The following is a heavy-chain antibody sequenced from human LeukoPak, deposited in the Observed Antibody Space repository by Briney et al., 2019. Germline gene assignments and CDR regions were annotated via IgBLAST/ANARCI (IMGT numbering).Heavy chain of an antibody. CDR1: GFTFSSYA. Sequence: GGSLRLSCAASGFTFSSYAMSWVRQAPGKGLEWVSAIVGSGGSANYADSVKGRFTISRDDSKNTVYLQMNSLRADDTAVYYCVKAGPGSGTYYYMDVWGKGTTVTVSS. V-gene: IGHV3-23*01. J-gene: IGHJ6*03. CDR3: VKAGPGSGTYYYMDV. D-gene: IGHD3-10*01. CDR2: IVGSGGSA.